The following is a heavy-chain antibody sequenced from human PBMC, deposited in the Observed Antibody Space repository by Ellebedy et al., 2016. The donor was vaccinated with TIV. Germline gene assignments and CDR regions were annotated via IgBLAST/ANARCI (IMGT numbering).Heavy chain of an antibody. D-gene: IGHD4-17*01. V-gene: IGHV4-59*01. J-gene: IGHJ6*02. Sequence: SETLSLTXTVSGGSISSYYWSWIRQPPGKGLEWIGYIYYSGSTNYNPSLKSRVTISVDTSKNQFSLKLSSVTAADTAVYYCTRGGTVTPYNYYGMDVWGQGTTVTVSS. CDR1: GGSISSYY. CDR2: IYYSGST. CDR3: TRGGTVTPYNYYGMDV.